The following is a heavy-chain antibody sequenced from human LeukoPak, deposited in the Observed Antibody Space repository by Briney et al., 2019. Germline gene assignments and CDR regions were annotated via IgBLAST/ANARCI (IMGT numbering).Heavy chain of an antibody. CDR3: ARPGDSGGTSGYYYYGMDV. V-gene: IGHV1-8*01. CDR2: MNPNSGNT. D-gene: IGHD2-15*01. J-gene: IGHJ6*02. CDR1: GYTFTSYD. Sequence: ASVKVSCKASGYTFTSYDINWVRQATGQGLEWMGWMNPNSGNTGYAQKFQGGVTMTRNTSISTAYMELSSLRSEDTVVYYCARPGDSGGTSGYYYYGMDVWGQGTTVTVSS.